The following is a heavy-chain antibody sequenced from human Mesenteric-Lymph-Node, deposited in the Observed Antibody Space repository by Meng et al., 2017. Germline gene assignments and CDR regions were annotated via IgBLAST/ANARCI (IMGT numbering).Heavy chain of an antibody. J-gene: IGHJ3*02. V-gene: IGHV3-23*01. D-gene: IGHD3-22*01. CDR2: ISGSGGST. Sequence: GGSLRLSCAASGFTFSSYAMSWVRQAPGKGLEWVSAISGSGGSTYYADSVKGRFTISRDNSKNTLYLQMNSLRAEDTAVYYCAKNSRNMIVVVITTLFGAFDIWGQGTMVTVSS. CDR1: GFTFSSYA. CDR3: AKNSRNMIVVVITTLFGAFDI.